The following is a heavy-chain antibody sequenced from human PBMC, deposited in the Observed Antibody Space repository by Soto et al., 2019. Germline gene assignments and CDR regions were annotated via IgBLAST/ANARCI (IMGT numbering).Heavy chain of an antibody. Sequence: QVQLQESGPGLVKPSETLSLTCTVSGGSVSSGSYYWSWIRQPPGKGLEWIGYIYYSGGTNYNPSLKSRVTISVDTSKIQFSLKLSSVTAADTAVYYCARGIEGWYQGRYYYGMDVWGQGTTVTVSS. D-gene: IGHD6-19*01. J-gene: IGHJ6*02. CDR1: GGSVSSGSYY. V-gene: IGHV4-61*01. CDR2: IYYSGGT. CDR3: ARGIEGWYQGRYYYGMDV.